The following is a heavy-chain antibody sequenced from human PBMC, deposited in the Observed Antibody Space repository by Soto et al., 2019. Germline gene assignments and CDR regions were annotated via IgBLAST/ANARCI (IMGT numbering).Heavy chain of an antibody. Sequence: QVQLVQSGTEMKKPGSSVKVSCKASGGTFSSYAVSWVRQAPGQGLEWMGGIIPIFGTANYAQKFQGRVTITADESRSTAYMELSSLRFDDTAVYYCARDRKIVVVPPAGWYYGMDVWGQGTTVTVSS. D-gene: IGHD2-2*01. V-gene: IGHV1-69*01. CDR3: ARDRKIVVVPPAGWYYGMDV. J-gene: IGHJ6*02. CDR1: GGTFSSYA. CDR2: IIPIFGTA.